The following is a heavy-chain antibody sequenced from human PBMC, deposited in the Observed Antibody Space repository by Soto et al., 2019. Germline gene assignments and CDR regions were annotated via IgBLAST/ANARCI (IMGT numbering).Heavy chain of an antibody. CDR2: ISSSSSTI. J-gene: IGHJ4*02. CDR3: ARGPADTKIPAAAHDAFDY. V-gene: IGHV3-48*01. CDR1: GFTFSSYS. D-gene: IGHD2-2*01. Sequence: PGGSLRLSCAASGFTFSSYSMNWVRQAPGKGLEWVSYISSSSSTIYYADSVKGRFTISRDNAKNSLYLQMNSLRAEDTAVYYCARGPADTKIPAAAHDAFDYWGQGTLVTVSS.